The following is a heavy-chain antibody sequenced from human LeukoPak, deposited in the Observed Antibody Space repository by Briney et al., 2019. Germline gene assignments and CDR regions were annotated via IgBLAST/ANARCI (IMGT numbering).Heavy chain of an antibody. D-gene: IGHD6-25*01. J-gene: IGHJ5*02. CDR2: ISAYNGNK. Sequence: ASVTVSCKASGYTFTSYGISWVRQAPGQGLEWMGWISAYNGNKNYAQKLQGRVTMTTDTSTSTAYMELRSLRSDDTAVYYCARVGRTAATNWFDPWGQGTLVTVSS. V-gene: IGHV1-18*01. CDR3: ARVGRTAATNWFDP. CDR1: GYTFTSYG.